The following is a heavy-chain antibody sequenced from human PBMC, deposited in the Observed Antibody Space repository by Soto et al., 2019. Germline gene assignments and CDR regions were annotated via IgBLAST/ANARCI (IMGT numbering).Heavy chain of an antibody. CDR3: ARGLRELLGY. Sequence: SETLSLTCAVYGGSFSGYYWSWIRQPPGKGLEWIGEINHSGSTNYNPSLKSRVTISVDTSKNQFSLKLSSVTAADTAVYYCARGLRELLGYWGQGTLVTVSS. CDR2: INHSGST. J-gene: IGHJ4*02. D-gene: IGHD3-10*01. CDR1: GGSFSGYY. V-gene: IGHV4-34*01.